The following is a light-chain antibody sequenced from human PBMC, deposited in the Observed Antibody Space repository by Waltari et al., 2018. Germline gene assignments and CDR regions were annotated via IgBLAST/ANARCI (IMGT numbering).Light chain of an antibody. J-gene: IGKJ2*01. CDR1: QSLVPVDGNTY. CDR3: MQGTRWPYT. V-gene: IGKV2-30*02. CDR2: WVF. Sequence: EVVMTQSPVSLSVTLGQAASISCKSSQSLVPVDGNTYLNWFHKRPGESPRRLIYWVFNRDSGVPDRFSGSGSGTDFTLRISRVEAGDVGVYYCMQGTRWPYTFGQGTQLDIK.